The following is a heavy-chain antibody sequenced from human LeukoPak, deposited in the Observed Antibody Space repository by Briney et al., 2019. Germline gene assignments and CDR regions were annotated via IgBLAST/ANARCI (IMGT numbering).Heavy chain of an antibody. D-gene: IGHD6-25*01. J-gene: IGHJ6*02. CDR3: ARDQRTAGFYGMDV. CDR1: GFTFSSYA. CDR2: ISGSGGST. Sequence: GGSLRLSCAASGFTFSSYAMSWVRQAPGKGLEWVSPISGSGGSTYYADSVKGRFTISRDNHKNSLYLQMNSLRAEDTAVYYCARDQRTAGFYGMDVWGQGTTVTVSS. V-gene: IGHV3-23*01.